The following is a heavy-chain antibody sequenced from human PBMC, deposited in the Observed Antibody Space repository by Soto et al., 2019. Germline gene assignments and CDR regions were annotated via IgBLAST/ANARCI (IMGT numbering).Heavy chain of an antibody. Sequence: GSGPTLVNPTQTLTLTCTFSGFSLSTSGVGVGWIRQPPGKALEWLALIYWDDDKRYSPSLKSRLTITKDTSKNQVVLTMTNMDPVDTATYYCAHSLIGYYYDSSGSNWFDPWGQGPLVTVSS. CDR2: IYWDDDK. CDR3: AHSLIGYYYDSSGSNWFDP. V-gene: IGHV2-5*02. J-gene: IGHJ5*02. CDR1: GFSLSTSGVG. D-gene: IGHD3-22*01.